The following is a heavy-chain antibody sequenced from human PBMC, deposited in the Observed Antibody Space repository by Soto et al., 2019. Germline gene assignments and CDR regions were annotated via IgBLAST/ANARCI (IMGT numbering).Heavy chain of an antibody. CDR1: GFTFSSYS. J-gene: IGHJ6*02. V-gene: IGHV3-48*02. CDR2: ISSSSSTI. CDR3: ARDRVVLVPAGYYYYYGMDV. Sequence: ESGGGLVQPGGSLRLSCAASGFTFSSYSMNWVRQAPGKGLEWVSYISSSSSTIYYADSVKGRFTISRDNAKNSLYLQMNSLRDEDTAVYYCARDRVVLVPAGYYYYYGMDVWGQGTTVTVSS. D-gene: IGHD2-2*01.